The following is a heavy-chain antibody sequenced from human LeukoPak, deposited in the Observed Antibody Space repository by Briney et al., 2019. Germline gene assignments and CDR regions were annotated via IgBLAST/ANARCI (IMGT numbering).Heavy chain of an antibody. CDR2: ISSSGSTI. CDR1: GFTFSDYY. D-gene: IGHD3-22*01. V-gene: IGHV3-11*01. J-gene: IGHJ4*02. CDR3: ARETRDYDSSANFDY. Sequence: PGGSLRLSCAASGFTFSDYYMSWIRQAPRKGLEWVSYISSSGSTIYYADSVKGRFTISRDNAKNSLYLQMNSLRAEDTAVYYCARETRDYDSSANFDYWGQGTLVTVSS.